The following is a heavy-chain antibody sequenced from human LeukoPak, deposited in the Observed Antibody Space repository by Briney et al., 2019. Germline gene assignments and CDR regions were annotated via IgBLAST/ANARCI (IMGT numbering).Heavy chain of an antibody. V-gene: IGHV4-61*02. CDR1: GGSISRGSYY. Sequence: PSETLSLTCIVSGGSISRGSYYWNWIRQPAGKGLEWMGRVYNSGSTNYNPSLKSRVTISTDMSKNQFSLKLSSVTAADTAVYYCARDYVGNYYDSSGYLFNWFDPWGQGTLVTVSS. CDR3: ARDYVGNYYDSSGYLFNWFDP. CDR2: VYNSGST. D-gene: IGHD3-22*01. J-gene: IGHJ5*02.